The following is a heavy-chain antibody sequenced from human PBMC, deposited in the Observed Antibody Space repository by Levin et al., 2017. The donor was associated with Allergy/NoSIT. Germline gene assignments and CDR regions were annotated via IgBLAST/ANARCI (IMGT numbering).Heavy chain of an antibody. Sequence: SETLSLTCAVYGGSFSGYYWSWIRQPPGKGLEWIGEINHSGSTNYNPSLKSRVTISVDTSKNQFSLKLSSVTAADTAVYYCARVSSGDLYYDSHRGRFDPWGQGTLVTVSS. CDR1: GGSFSGYY. J-gene: IGHJ5*02. CDR2: INHSGST. V-gene: IGHV4-34*01. CDR3: ARVSSGDLYYDSHRGRFDP. D-gene: IGHD3-22*01.